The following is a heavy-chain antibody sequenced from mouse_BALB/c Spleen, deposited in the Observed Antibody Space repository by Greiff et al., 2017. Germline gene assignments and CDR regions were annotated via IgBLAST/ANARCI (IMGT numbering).Heavy chain of an antibody. CDR2: IYYSGTI. CDR1: GISITTGNYR. J-gene: IGHJ1*01. CDR3: ARETTNYYGSSYWYFDV. V-gene: IGHV3-5*02. Sequence: EVKLVESGPGLVKPSQTVSLTCTVTGISITTGNYRWSWIRQFPGNKLEWIGYIYYSGTITYNPSLTSRTTITRDTSKNQFFLEMNSLTAEDTATYYCARETTNYYGSSYWYFDVWGAGTTVTVSS. D-gene: IGHD1-1*01.